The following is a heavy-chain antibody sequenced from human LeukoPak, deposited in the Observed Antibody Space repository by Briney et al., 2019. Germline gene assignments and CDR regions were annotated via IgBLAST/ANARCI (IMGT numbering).Heavy chain of an antibody. CDR3: ARDFVNGIINY. CDR2: TKTDGSLT. D-gene: IGHD1-14*01. Sequence: GGSLRLSCAASGFTFSDYWMHWVRQAPGKGPVWVPVTKTDGSLTVYADSVRGRFTVSRDNAKSTLYLHMNSLRAEDTAVYYCARDFVNGIINYWGQGTLVTVSS. J-gene: IGHJ4*02. CDR1: GFTFSDYW. V-gene: IGHV3-74*01.